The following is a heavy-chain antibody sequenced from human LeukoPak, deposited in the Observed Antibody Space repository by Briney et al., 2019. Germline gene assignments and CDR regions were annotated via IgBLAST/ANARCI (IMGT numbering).Heavy chain of an antibody. J-gene: IGHJ3*02. CDR3: ARDQGYYDSSGYPSDAFDI. CDR1: GGSISSGDYY. CDR2: IYHSGST. V-gene: IGHV4-30-2*01. D-gene: IGHD3-22*01. Sequence: PSETLSLTCTVSGGSISSGDYYWSWIRQPPGKGLEWIGYIYHSGSTYYNPSLKSRVTISVDRSKNQFSLKLSSVTAADTAVYYCARDQGYYDSSGYPSDAFDIWGQGTMVTVSS.